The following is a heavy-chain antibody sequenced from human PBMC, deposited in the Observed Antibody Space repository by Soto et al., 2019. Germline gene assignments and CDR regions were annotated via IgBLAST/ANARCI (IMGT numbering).Heavy chain of an antibody. CDR3: ARGGVSTRTFDY. V-gene: IGHV5-51*01. CDR2: IYPSDSDT. J-gene: IGHJ4*02. Sequence: ALNLCATCSGYPLALYCTAWVRQMPGKGLELMGIIYPSDSDTRYRPSFQGQVTISADKSISSAYLQWSSLRASDTAMYYCARGGVSTRTFDYWGQGTPVTVSS. D-gene: IGHD3-3*01. CDR1: GYPLALYC.